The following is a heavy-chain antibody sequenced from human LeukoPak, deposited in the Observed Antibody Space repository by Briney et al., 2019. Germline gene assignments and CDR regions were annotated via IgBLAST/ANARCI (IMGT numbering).Heavy chain of an antibody. CDR2: IYYSGST. CDR3: ARIRPPDYYYYHYMDV. CDR1: GGSISSYY. J-gene: IGHJ6*03. Sequence: SETLSLTCTVSGGSISSYYWSWIRQPPGKGLEWIGYIYYSGSTNYNPSLKSRVTISVDTSKNQFSLKLSSVTAADTAVYYCARIRPPDYYYYHYMDVWGKGTTVTVSS. V-gene: IGHV4-59*01.